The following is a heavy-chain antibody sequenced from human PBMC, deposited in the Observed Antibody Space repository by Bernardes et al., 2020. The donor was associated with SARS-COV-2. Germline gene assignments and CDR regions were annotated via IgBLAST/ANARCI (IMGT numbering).Heavy chain of an antibody. V-gene: IGHV4-4*07. CDR2: IYTSGST. J-gene: IGHJ5*02. CDR1: GGSISSYY. D-gene: IGHD3-16*01. Sequence: SETLSLTCTVSGGSISSYYWSWIRQPAGKGLEWIGRIYTSGSTKYNPSLQSRVTMSVDTSKNQFSLRLSSVTAADTAVYYCAIGKSYDYVWGSYDWFDPWGQGTLVTVSS. CDR3: AIGKSYDYVWGSYDWFDP.